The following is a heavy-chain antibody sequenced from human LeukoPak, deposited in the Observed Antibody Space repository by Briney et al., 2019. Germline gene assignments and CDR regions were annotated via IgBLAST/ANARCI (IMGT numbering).Heavy chain of an antibody. D-gene: IGHD5-12*01. CDR3: ARAPQVAYFDY. Sequence: GGSLRLSFAASGFTFSSYEMNWVRQAPGKGLEWVSYISSSGSTIYYADSVKGRFTISRDNAKNSLYLQMNSLRAEDTAVYYCARAPQVAYFDYWGQGTLVTVSS. V-gene: IGHV3-48*03. CDR2: ISSSGSTI. CDR1: GFTFSSYE. J-gene: IGHJ4*02.